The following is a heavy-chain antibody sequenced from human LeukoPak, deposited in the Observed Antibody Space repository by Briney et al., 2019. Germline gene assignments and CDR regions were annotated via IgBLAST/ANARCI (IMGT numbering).Heavy chain of an antibody. CDR1: GGSLSSYY. J-gene: IGHJ3*02. D-gene: IGHD2-2*01. CDR3: ARTDEDYCSSTSCPDAFDI. V-gene: IGHV4-59*01. Sequence: PSETLSLTCTVSGGSLSSYYWSWIRQPPGKGLEWIGYIYYSGSTNYNPSLKSRVTISVDTSKNQFSLKLSSVTAADTAVYYCARTDEDYCSSTSCPDAFDIWGQGTMVTVSS. CDR2: IYYSGST.